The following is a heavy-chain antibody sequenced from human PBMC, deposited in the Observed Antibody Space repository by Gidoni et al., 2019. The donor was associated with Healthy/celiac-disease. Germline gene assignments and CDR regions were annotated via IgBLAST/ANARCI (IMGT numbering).Heavy chain of an antibody. V-gene: IGHV4-34*01. CDR3: ARKAYYDSSGYLSY. Sequence: QVQLQQWGAGLLKPSETLSLTCAVYGGSFSGYYWSWIRQPPGKGLEWIGEINHSGSTNYNPSLKSRVTISVDTSKNQFSLKLSSVTAADTAVYYCARKAYYDSSGYLSYWGQGTLVTVSS. J-gene: IGHJ4*02. CDR1: GGSFSGYY. D-gene: IGHD3-22*01. CDR2: INHSGST.